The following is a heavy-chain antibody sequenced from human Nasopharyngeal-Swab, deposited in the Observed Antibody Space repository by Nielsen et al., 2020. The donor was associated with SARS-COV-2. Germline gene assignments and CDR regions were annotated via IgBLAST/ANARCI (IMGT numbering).Heavy chain of an antibody. CDR1: GLTISRYW. J-gene: IGHJ4*02. Sequence: GGSLRLSCAVSGLTISRYWMSWVRQAPGKGLEGVANLNEDGSKGYYMDYLKGRFTISRDNAKNFMYLEMNSLRFEDSDMYYCARGGSSPPDFWGQGTLVIVSS. CDR2: LNEDGSKG. CDR3: ARGGSSPPDF. D-gene: IGHD2-2*01. V-gene: IGHV3-7*03.